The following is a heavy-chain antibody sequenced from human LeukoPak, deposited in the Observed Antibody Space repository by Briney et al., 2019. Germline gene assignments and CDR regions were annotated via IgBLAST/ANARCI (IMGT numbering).Heavy chain of an antibody. J-gene: IGHJ5*02. V-gene: IGHV3-7*01. CDR2: IKEDGSEK. Sequence: PGGSLRLSCAASGFTFSSYWMSWVRQAPGKGLEWVANIKEDGSEKYYVDSVKGRFTISRDNSKDILYLQMNSLRVDDSATYYCVGEVGSRRMNSWGQGTLVTVSS. CDR1: GFTFSSYW. CDR3: VGEVGSRRMNS. D-gene: IGHD1-26*01.